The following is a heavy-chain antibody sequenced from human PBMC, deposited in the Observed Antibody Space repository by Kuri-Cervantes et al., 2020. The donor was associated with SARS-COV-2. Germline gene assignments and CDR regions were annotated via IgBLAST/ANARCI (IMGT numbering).Heavy chain of an antibody. Sequence: SMKISCAASGFTFSSYAMHWVRQAPGKGLERVAVISYDGSNKYYADSVKGRFTISRDNSKNTLYLQMNSLRAEDTAVYYCQSFGGVIVQNWGQGTLVTDSS. CDR1: GFTFSSYA. D-gene: IGHD3-16*02. CDR2: ISYDGSNK. CDR3: QSFGGVIVQN. V-gene: IGHV3-30-3*01. J-gene: IGHJ4*02.